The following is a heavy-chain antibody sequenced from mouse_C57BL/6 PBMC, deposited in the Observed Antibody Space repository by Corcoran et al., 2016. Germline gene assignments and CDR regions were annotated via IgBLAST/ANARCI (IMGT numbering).Heavy chain of an antibody. D-gene: IGHD2-5*01. J-gene: IGHJ3*01. Sequence: QIQLVQSGPELKKPGETVKISCKASGYTFTTYGMSWVKQAPGKGLKWMGWINTYSGVPTYADDFKGRFAFSLETSASTAYLQINNLKNEDTATYFWAGYSNFAYWGQGTLVTVSA. CDR2: INTYSGVP. V-gene: IGHV9-3*01. CDR3: AGYSNFAY. CDR1: GYTFTTYG.